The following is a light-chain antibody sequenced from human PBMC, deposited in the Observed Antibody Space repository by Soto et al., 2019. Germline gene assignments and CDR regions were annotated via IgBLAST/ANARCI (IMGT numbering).Light chain of an antibody. V-gene: IGKV1-5*01. J-gene: IGKJ1*01. Sequence: DIQMTQSPSTLSASVVDSVTITCRASQSISSWLAWYQQKPGKAPKLLIYDASSLESGVPSRFSGSGSGTAFTLTISSLQPDDFATDYCQQYNSYLWKFGQGTKVEIK. CDR3: QQYNSYLWK. CDR2: DAS. CDR1: QSISSW.